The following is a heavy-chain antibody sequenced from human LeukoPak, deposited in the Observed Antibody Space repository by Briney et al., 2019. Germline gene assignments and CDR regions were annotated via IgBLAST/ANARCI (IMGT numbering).Heavy chain of an antibody. V-gene: IGHV1-2*02. Sequence: ASVKVSCKASGYTFTGYYMHWVRQAPGQGLEWMGWINPNSGGTNYAQKFQGRVTMTRDTSISTAYMELSRLRSDDTAVYYCASGNYYDGGGYLPLDYWGQGTLVTVSS. CDR3: ASGNYYDGGGYLPLDY. J-gene: IGHJ4*02. D-gene: IGHD3-22*01. CDR1: GYTFTGYY. CDR2: INPNSGGT.